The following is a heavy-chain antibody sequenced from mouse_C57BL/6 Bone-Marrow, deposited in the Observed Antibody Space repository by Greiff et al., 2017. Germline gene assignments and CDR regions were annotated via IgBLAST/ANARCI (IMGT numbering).Heavy chain of an antibody. CDR3: ARENGYYSNNGDY. Sequence: QVQLQQPGAELVRPGTSVKLSCKASGYTFTSYWMHWVKQRPGQGLEWNGVGDPSDSYTNYNQKFKGKATLTVDTSSSTAYMQLSSLPSEDSAVYYCARENGYYSNNGDYWGRGTTLTVTA. D-gene: IGHD2-5*01. CDR1: GYTFTSYW. CDR2: GDPSDSYT. V-gene: IGHV1-59*01. J-gene: IGHJ2*01.